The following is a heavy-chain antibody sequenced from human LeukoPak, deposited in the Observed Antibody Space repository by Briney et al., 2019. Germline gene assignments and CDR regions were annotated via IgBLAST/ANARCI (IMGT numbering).Heavy chain of an antibody. CDR2: IYPGDSDT. Sequence: GESLEISCEGSGYSFTSYWIGWGRQLPGKGLEWMGIIYPGDSDTRYSPSFQGQVTISADKSISTAYLQWSGLKASDTAMYYCATAYSSGWGLDPWGQGTLVTVSS. CDR1: GYSFTSYW. J-gene: IGHJ5*02. CDR3: ATAYSSGWGLDP. V-gene: IGHV5-51*01. D-gene: IGHD6-19*01.